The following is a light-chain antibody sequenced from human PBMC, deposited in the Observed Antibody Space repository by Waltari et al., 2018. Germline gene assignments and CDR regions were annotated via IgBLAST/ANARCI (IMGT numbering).Light chain of an antibody. CDR2: AAS. Sequence: DIQMTQSTSSLSAAVGDRVSITCRTSQSISNYRNWYHQRPGEAPHLLIYAASSLQSGVSSRFSGSGSGTDFSLTISRLQPEDVGIYYCQQSYAIVWTFGLGTKVEIK. CDR3: QQSYAIVWT. V-gene: IGKV1-39*01. J-gene: IGKJ1*01. CDR1: QSISNY.